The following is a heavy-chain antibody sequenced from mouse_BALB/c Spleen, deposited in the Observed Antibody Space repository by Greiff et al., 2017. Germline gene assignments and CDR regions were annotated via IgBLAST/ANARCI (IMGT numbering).Heavy chain of an antibody. V-gene: IGHV2-9*02. J-gene: IGHJ3*01. D-gene: IGHD2-2*01. CDR1: GFSFTSYG. Sequence: VQLLQSGPGLVAPSQTLSITCSVSGFSFTSYGLHWVRQPPGKGLEWLGVIWAGGSTNYNSALMSRLSISKDNSKSQVFLKMNSLQTDDTAMYYCARDLGYGYDDLLDYWGQGTLVTVAA. CDR2: IWAGGST. CDR3: ARDLGYGYDDLLDY.